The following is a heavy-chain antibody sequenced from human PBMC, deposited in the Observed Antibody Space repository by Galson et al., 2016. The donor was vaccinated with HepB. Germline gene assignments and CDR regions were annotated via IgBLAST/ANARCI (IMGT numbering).Heavy chain of an antibody. CDR3: ARGVVEVLGKYYFDY. Sequence: LSLSCAASGFTFSRYDMHWVRQVTGNGLEWVSGIGSAGDTYYPDSVKGRFTISRENAKNSFYLQMSSLRGEDTAVYYCARGVVEVLGKYYFDYWGQGTLVTVSS. CDR2: IGSAGDT. V-gene: IGHV3-13*01. CDR1: GFTFSRYD. D-gene: IGHD2/OR15-2a*01. J-gene: IGHJ4*02.